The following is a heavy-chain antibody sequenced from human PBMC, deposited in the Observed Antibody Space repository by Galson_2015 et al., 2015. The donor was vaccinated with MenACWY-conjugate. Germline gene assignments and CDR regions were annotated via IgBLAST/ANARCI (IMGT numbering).Heavy chain of an antibody. V-gene: IGHV1-69*02. CDR2: IIPILGIP. CDR1: GGAFSSYT. CDR3: ASVGDSRRATVNYYYGMDV. D-gene: IGHD3-22*01. J-gene: IGHJ6*02. Sequence: SVKVSCKAFGGAFSSYTLSWVRQAPGQGLEWMGRIIPILGIPDYAQKFQGRVTLSADRSTSTAYMELSSLRPEDTAVYYCASVGDSRRATVNYYYGMDVWGQGTTVTVSS.